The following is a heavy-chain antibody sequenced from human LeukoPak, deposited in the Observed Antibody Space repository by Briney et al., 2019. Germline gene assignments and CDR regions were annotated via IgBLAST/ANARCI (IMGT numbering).Heavy chain of an antibody. CDR2: IWYDGSNK. CDR1: GFTFSSYG. CDR3: ARGPAGYCSGGSCYPYYYYGMDV. V-gene: IGHV3-33*01. D-gene: IGHD2-15*01. Sequence: GGSLRLSCAASGFTFSSYGTHWVRQAPGKGLEWVAVIWYDGSNKYYADSVKGRFTISRDNSKNTLYLQMNSLRAEDTAVYYCARGPAGYCSGGSCYPYYYYGMDVWGQGTTVTVSS. J-gene: IGHJ6*02.